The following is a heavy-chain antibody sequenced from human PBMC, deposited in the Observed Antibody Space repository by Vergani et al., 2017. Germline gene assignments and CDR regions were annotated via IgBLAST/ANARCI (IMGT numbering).Heavy chain of an antibody. CDR1: NDSISRGYF. CDR3: ARDGGEYDKDALDV. Sequence: QVQLQESGPGLVKPSETLSLTCTVSNDSISRGYFWGWIRRPPGKGLEWIASFHHTGMTYNNPSLKSRVTISVDTSKNLISLKLNSVTAADTAVYYCARDGGEYDKDALDVWGQGTKVTVTS. J-gene: IGHJ3*01. CDR2: FHHTGMT. D-gene: IGHD2-21*01. V-gene: IGHV4-38-2*02.